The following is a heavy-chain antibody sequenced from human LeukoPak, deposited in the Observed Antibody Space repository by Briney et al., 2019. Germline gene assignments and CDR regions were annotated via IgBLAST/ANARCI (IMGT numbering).Heavy chain of an antibody. CDR1: GASISGSGYY. J-gene: IGHJ4*02. V-gene: IGHV4-39*01. CDR3: ARGVYSYGYAY. CDR2: IYYTGST. D-gene: IGHD5-18*01. Sequence: SETLSLTCAVSGASISGSGYYLGWIRQPPGKGLEWIGNIYYTGSTYYNASLQSRVTISIDTSKNQFSLRLNSVTAADTAMYYCARGVYSYGYAYWGQGTLVTVSS.